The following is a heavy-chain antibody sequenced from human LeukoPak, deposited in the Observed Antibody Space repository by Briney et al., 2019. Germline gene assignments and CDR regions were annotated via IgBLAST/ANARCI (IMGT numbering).Heavy chain of an antibody. V-gene: IGHV4-34*01. CDR3: AREKIGYYDGSGRGWFDP. CDR2: INHSGGT. CDR1: GGSFSGYY. Sequence: SETLSLTCAVYGGSFSGYYWSWIRQPPGKGLEWIGEINHSGGTNYNPSLKSRVTISVDTSKNQFSLKLSSVTAADTAVYYCAREKIGYYDGSGRGWFDPWGQGTLVTVSS. D-gene: IGHD3-22*01. J-gene: IGHJ5*02.